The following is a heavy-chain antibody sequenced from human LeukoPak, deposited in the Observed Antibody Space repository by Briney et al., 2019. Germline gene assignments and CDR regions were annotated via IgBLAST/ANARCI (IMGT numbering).Heavy chain of an antibody. CDR3: ARESGVSAYSSSWYYFDY. D-gene: IGHD6-13*01. CDR2: INAGNGNT. CDR1: GYTFTSYA. J-gene: IGHJ4*02. V-gene: IGHV1-3*01. Sequence: ASVKVSCKASGYTFTSYAMHWVRQAPGQRLEWMGWINAGNGNTKYSQKFQGRVTITRDTSASTAYMELSSLRSEDTAVYYCARESGVSAYSSSWYYFDYWGQGTLVTVSS.